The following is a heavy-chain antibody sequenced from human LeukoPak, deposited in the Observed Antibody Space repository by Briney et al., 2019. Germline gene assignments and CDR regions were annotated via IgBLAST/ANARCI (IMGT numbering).Heavy chain of an antibody. V-gene: IGHV3-20*04. D-gene: IGHD6-6*01. CDR2: INWNGGST. CDR1: GFTFDDYG. CDR3: GRCISSSVPPYYFDY. J-gene: IGHJ4*02. Sequence: GGSLRLSCAASGFTFDDYGMSWVRQAPGKGLEWVSGINWNGGSTGYADSVKGRFTISRDNAKNSLYLQMNSLRAEDTALYFSGRCISSSVPPYYFDYWGQGSLVTVYS.